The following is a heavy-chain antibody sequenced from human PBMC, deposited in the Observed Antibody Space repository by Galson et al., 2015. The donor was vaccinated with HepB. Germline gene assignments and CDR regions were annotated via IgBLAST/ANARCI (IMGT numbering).Heavy chain of an antibody. Sequence: LSLTCTVSGDSMNRFYWSWIRQAPGQGLEWIGYVSDTGMTAYNPSLGGRVSISLDTSKNQFSLTLNSVTAADTAVYSCARSDRSGGDPFDCFDFWGPGTMVTVSS. V-gene: IGHV4-59*12. CDR2: VSDTGMT. CDR1: GDSMNRFY. J-gene: IGHJ3*01. D-gene: IGHD3-9*01. CDR3: ARSDRSGGDPFDCFDF.